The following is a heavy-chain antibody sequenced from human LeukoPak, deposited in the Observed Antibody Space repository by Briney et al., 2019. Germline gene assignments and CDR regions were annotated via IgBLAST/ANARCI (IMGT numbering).Heavy chain of an antibody. CDR2: ISWNSGSI. CDR3: AKDVGATPNWFDP. D-gene: IGHD1-26*01. CDR1: GFTFDDYA. Sequence: GRSLRLSCAASGFTFDDYAMHWVRQAPGKGLEWVSGISWNSGSIGYTDSVKGRFTISRDNAKNSLYLQMNSLRAEDTALYYCAKDVGATPNWFDPWGQGTLVTVSS. J-gene: IGHJ5*02. V-gene: IGHV3-9*01.